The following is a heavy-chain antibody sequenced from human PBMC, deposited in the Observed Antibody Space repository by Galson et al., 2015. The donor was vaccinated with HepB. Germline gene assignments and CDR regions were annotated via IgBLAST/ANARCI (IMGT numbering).Heavy chain of an antibody. V-gene: IGHV1-3*01. D-gene: IGHD1-20*01. CDR3: ARDFRGGRNNWNDWYFDL. CDR1: GYTFTSYA. CDR2: INAGNGNT. J-gene: IGHJ2*01. Sequence: SVKVSCKASGYTFTSYAMHWVRQAPGQRLEWMGWINAGNGNTKYSQKFQGRVTITRDTSASTAYMELSSLRSEDTAVYYCARDFRGGRNNWNDWYFDLWGRGTLVTVSS.